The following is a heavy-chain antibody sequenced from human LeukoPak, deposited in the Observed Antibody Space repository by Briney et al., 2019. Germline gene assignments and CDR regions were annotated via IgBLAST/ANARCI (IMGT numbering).Heavy chain of an antibody. CDR3: ARDRFTTYSSSWNGMDV. V-gene: IGHV1-69*04. D-gene: IGHD6-13*01. CDR2: IIPILGIA. Sequence: SVKVSCKASGGTFSSYAISWVRQAPGQGLEWMGRIIPILGIANYAQKFQGRVTITADKSTSTAYMELSSLRSEDTAVYYCARDRFTTYSSSWNGMDVWGQGTTVTVSS. J-gene: IGHJ6*02. CDR1: GGTFSSYA.